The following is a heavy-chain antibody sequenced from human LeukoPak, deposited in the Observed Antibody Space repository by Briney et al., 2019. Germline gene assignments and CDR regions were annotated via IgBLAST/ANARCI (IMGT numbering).Heavy chain of an antibody. CDR2: IIHSGAT. D-gene: IGHD3-3*02. CDR3: ARGRFSVYYFDY. V-gene: IGHV4-34*01. J-gene: IGHJ4*02. CDR1: GGSFSDYY. Sequence: SETLSLTCGASGGSFSDYYWSSIRQPPGKGLEWIGEIIHSGATSSDPSPKSRVTISMDPSKNQFSLKLSSVTAADTAVYYCARGRFSVYYFDYWGQGSLVTVSS.